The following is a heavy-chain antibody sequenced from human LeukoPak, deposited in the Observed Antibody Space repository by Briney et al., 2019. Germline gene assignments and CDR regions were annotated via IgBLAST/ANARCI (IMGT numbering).Heavy chain of an antibody. J-gene: IGHJ4*02. CDR3: ARVGHRTYDYVWGSYRSSYYFDY. CDR1: GVTFSSYW. D-gene: IGHD3-16*02. Sequence: PGGSLRLSCAASGVTFSSYWMTWVRQAPGKGLEWVSYISNSGSSIYYAESVKGRFTISRDNAKNSLYLQMNSLRDEDTAVYYCARVGHRTYDYVWGSYRSSYYFDYWGQGTLVTVSS. CDR2: ISNSGSSI. V-gene: IGHV3-48*02.